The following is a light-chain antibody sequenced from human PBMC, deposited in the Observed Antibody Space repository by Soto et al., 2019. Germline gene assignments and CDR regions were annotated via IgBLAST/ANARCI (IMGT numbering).Light chain of an antibody. CDR2: EVS. J-gene: IGLJ1*01. CDR1: SSDIGAYNY. V-gene: IGLV2-14*01. Sequence: QSVLTQPASVSGSPGQSITISCTGSSSDIGAYNYVSWFQQYPGKAPKLMIFEVSNRPSEVSNRFSGSKSGNTASLTISGLQAEDEADYYCSSYTISNTYVFGTGTKVTVL. CDR3: SSYTISNTYV.